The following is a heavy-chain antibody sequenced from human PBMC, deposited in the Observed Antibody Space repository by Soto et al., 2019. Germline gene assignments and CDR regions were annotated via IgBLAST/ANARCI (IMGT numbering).Heavy chain of an antibody. V-gene: IGHV3-74*01. CDR1: GFTFSSYW. D-gene: IGHD3-3*01. CDR2: IKGDGITT. CDR3: ARGAFGAYYFDY. Sequence: EVQLVESGGGLVQPGGSLRLSCAASGFTFSSYWIHWVRQAPGKGLVWVSRIKGDGITTNYADSVKGRVTISRDNAKNTWYLQVNSLRAEDTAVYYCARGAFGAYYFDYWGQGTLVTVSS. J-gene: IGHJ4*02.